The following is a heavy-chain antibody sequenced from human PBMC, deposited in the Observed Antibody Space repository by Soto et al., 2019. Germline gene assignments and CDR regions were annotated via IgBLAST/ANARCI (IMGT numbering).Heavy chain of an antibody. Sequence: GGSLRLSCAASGFTFSSYSMNWGRQTPGKGLEWVSSISGSSSNMYYADSVKGRFTISRDNAKNSLYLQMNSLRAEDTAVYYCAKDPNYDFWSGYSGSGWFDPWGQGTLVTVSS. D-gene: IGHD3-3*01. CDR1: GFTFSSYS. CDR2: ISGSSSNM. J-gene: IGHJ5*02. CDR3: AKDPNYDFWSGYSGSGWFDP. V-gene: IGHV3-21*01.